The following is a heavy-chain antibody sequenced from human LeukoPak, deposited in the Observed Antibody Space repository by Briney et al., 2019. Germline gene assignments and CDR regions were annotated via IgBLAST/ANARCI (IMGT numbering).Heavy chain of an antibody. CDR1: GYTFTTYY. D-gene: IGHD1-26*01. CDR2: INPNSGGT. J-gene: IGHJ4*02. Sequence: ASVKVSCKASGYTFTTYYMHWVRQVPGQGLGWMGWINPNSGGTKFAQKFQGRATMTRDTSISTAYMELSGLRSDDTAVYYCARGGGSYHVDYWGQGTLVTVSA. V-gene: IGHV1-2*02. CDR3: ARGGGSYHVDY.